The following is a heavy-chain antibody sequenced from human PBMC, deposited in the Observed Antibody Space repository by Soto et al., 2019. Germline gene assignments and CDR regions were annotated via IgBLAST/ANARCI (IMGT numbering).Heavy chain of an antibody. V-gene: IGHV1-69*01. J-gene: IGHJ4*02. D-gene: IGHD2-15*01. Sequence: QVQLLQSGAEVKKPGSSVKVSCKASGGTFSSDAISWVLQAPVQGLEWMGGIIPIFVTANYAQKFHGRVTITADESTSTAYMELSSLRSEDTAVYYWAREYCSGGSCPEWGQGTLVTVSS. CDR2: IIPIFVTA. CDR1: GGTFSSDA. CDR3: AREYCSGGSCPE.